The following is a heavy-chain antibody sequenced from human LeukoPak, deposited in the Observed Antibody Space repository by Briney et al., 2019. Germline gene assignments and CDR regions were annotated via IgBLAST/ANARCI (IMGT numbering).Heavy chain of an antibody. CDR3: ARGLSIGYCSSTSCHAEYFQH. CDR2: INPNSGGT. CDR1: GYTFTGYY. V-gene: IGHV1-2*04. J-gene: IGHJ1*01. Sequence: ASVKVSCKASGYTFTGYYMHWVRQAPGQGLEWMGWINPNSGGTNYAQKFQGWVTMTRDTSISTAYMELSRLRSDDTAVYYCARGLSIGYCSSTSCHAEYFQHWGQGTLVTVPS. D-gene: IGHD2-2*01.